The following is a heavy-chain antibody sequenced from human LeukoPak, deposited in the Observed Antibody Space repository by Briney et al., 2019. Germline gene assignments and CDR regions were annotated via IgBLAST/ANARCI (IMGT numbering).Heavy chain of an antibody. CDR2: IYYSESI. D-gene: IGHD5-18*01. Sequence: PSETLSLTCTVSGGSISSYYWSWIRQPPGKRLEWIGYIYYSESIKYNPSLKSRVTMSVDTSKNQFSLKLSSVPAADTAVYYCARGSWIQSSPAIYYFDYWGQGILVTVSS. CDR3: ARGSWIQSSPAIYYFDY. J-gene: IGHJ4*02. CDR1: GGSISSYY. V-gene: IGHV4-59*01.